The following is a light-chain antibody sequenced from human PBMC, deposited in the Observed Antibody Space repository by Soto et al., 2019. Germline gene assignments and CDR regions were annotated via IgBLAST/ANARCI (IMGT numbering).Light chain of an antibody. V-gene: IGLV2-14*01. CDR1: SSDVGGYNY. CDR3: NSYTSSSTQV. J-gene: IGLJ1*01. CDR2: DVS. Sequence: QSALTQPASVSGSPGQSITISCTGTSSDVGGYNYVSWYQQHPGKAPKLMIYDVSNRPSGVSNRFSGSKSGNTASLTISGFQAEDEADYYCNSYTSSSTQVFGTGTKLTVL.